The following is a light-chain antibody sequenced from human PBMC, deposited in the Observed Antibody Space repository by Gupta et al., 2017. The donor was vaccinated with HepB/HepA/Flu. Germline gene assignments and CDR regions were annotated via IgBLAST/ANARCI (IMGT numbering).Light chain of an antibody. CDR3: QSYDSSLSLYV. CDR2: VNN. CDR1: SSNIGAGYD. V-gene: IGLV1-40*01. J-gene: IGLJ1*01. Sequence: QSVLTQPPSVSGAPGQRVTISCPGSSSNIGAGYDVHWYQQLPGTAPKLLLYVNNNRPSGVPDRFSGSKSGTSASLAITGLQAEDEADYYCQSYDSSLSLYVFGTATKVTVL.